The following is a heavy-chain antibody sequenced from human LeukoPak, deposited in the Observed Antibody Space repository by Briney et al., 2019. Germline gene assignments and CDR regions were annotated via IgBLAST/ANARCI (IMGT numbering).Heavy chain of an antibody. V-gene: IGHV4-4*08. CDR1: GGSISSYY. CDR2: IYTSGST. CDR3: ARASYSYDINGWVPFDY. Sequence: SETLSLTCTVSGGSISSYYWSWIRQPPGKGLEWIGYIYTSGSTNYNPSLKSRVTISGDTSKNQFSLRLSSVTAADTAVYYCARASYSYDINGWVPFDYWGQGTLVTVSS. J-gene: IGHJ4*02. D-gene: IGHD3-22*01.